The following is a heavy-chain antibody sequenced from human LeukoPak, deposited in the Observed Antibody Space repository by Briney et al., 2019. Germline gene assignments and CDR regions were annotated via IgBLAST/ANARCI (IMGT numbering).Heavy chain of an antibody. V-gene: IGHV4-4*07. Sequence: PSETLSLTCTVSGGSISGYFWSWIRQPAGKGLEGIGRIYSSGSNNYNPSLKSRVTMSLDTSKNHLSLNLGSVTAADTAVYYCAREPTSGREPTSGRPLDYWGQGTLVTVSS. D-gene: IGHD5-12*01. CDR2: IYSSGSN. CDR3: AREPTSGREPTSGRPLDY. CDR1: GGSISGYF. J-gene: IGHJ4*02.